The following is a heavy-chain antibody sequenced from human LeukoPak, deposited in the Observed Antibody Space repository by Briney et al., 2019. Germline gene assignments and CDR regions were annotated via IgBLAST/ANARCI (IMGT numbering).Heavy chain of an antibody. V-gene: IGHV1-2*02. CDR2: IDPNTGDT. CDR3: ARVVGQGTSMPSRDYFDY. Sequence: ASVKVSCKTSGYTITGYCIHWVRQAPGQGHEWMGWIDPNTGDTNSAQRFQGRVTLTRDTSVSTAYMEVSRLRSDDTAVYWCARVVGQGTSMPSRDYFDYWGLGTLVTVSS. D-gene: IGHD2-2*01. CDR1: GYTITGYC. J-gene: IGHJ4*02.